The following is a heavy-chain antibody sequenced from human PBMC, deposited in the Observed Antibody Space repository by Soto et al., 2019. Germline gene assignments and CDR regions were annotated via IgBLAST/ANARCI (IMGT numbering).Heavy chain of an antibody. CDR3: ARRRYGSGSNWFDP. Sequence: SGPTLVKPTQTLTLTCTFSGFSLSTSGVGVGWIRQPPGKALEWLALIYWNDDKRYSPSLKSRLTITKDTSKNQVVLTMTNMDPVDTATYYCARRRYGSGSNWFDPWGQGTLVTVSS. CDR2: IYWNDDK. CDR1: GFSLSTSGVG. V-gene: IGHV2-5*01. D-gene: IGHD3-10*01. J-gene: IGHJ5*02.